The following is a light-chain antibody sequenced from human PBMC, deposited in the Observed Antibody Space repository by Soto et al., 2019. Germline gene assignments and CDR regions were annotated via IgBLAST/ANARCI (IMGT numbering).Light chain of an antibody. J-gene: IGLJ1*01. Sequence: QSALTQPPSASGTPGQRVTISCSGSSSNIGSNYVYWYQQLPGTAPKLLIYRNNQRPSGVPDRFSGSKSGTSASLAISGLRSEDEADYYCEASDDSMSGYVFGTGTMVTVL. CDR1: SSNIGSNY. CDR3: EASDDSMSGYV. CDR2: RNN. V-gene: IGLV1-47*01.